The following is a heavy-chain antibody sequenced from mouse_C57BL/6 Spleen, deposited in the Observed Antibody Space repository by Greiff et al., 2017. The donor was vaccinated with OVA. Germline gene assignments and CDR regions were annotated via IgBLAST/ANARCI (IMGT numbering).Heavy chain of an antibody. CDR3: ARAYGSPYAMDY. CDR2: INYDGSST. D-gene: IGHD1-1*01. V-gene: IGHV5-16*01. Sequence: DVMLVESEGGLVQPGSSMKLSCTASGFTFSDYYMAWVRQVPEKGLEWVANINYDGSSTYYLDFLKSRFIISRDNAKNMQYLQMSSLKSEDTATDYCARAYGSPYAMDYWGQGTSVTVSS. CDR1: GFTFSDYY. J-gene: IGHJ4*01.